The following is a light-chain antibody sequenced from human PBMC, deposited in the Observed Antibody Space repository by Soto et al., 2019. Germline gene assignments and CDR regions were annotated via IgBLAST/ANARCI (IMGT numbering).Light chain of an antibody. V-gene: IGKV3-20*01. CDR3: QESSTSPWP. CDR1: QSVTSTY. Sequence: TQSPGTLSLSPGERATLSCRAVQSVTSTYMAWYQQKPGQAPRLLIYATSFSATGIPDRFRGSGSGIYFTLTMSSLEPEDSAVYYCQESSTSPWPVGQRIKVEIK. CDR2: ATS. J-gene: IGKJ1*01.